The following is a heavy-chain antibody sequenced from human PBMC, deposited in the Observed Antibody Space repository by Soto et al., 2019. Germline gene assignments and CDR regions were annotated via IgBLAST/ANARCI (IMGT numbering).Heavy chain of an antibody. D-gene: IGHD3-9*01. CDR2: ISGRGGNT. J-gene: IGHJ3*02. Sequence: GESLKISCAASGFTFSSYAMSWVRQAPGKGLEWVSAISGRGGNTYYADSVKGRFTISRDNSENTLYLEMNSLRAEDTAVYYCAKGEVRYFDWLLTAFDIWGQGTMVTVSS. CDR1: GFTFSSYA. CDR3: AKGEVRYFDWLLTAFDI. V-gene: IGHV3-23*01.